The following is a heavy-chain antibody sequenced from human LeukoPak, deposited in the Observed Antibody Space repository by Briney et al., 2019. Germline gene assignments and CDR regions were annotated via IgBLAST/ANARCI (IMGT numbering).Heavy chain of an antibody. CDR1: GGSVSNYY. Sequence: PSETLSLTCTVSGGSVSNYYWSWIRQPPGKGLEWIGYIYYSGSTNYNPSLKSRVTIPVDTSKNQFSLKLSSVTAADTAVYYCARDVGYGDYAFDYWGQGTLVTVSS. CDR3: ARDVGYGDYAFDY. D-gene: IGHD4-17*01. CDR2: IYYSGST. V-gene: IGHV4-59*02. J-gene: IGHJ4*02.